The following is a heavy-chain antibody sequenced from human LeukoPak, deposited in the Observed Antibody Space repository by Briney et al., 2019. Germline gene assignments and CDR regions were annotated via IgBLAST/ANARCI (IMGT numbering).Heavy chain of an antibody. Sequence: PGGSLRLSCAASKFIFSNYWMSWVRQAPGKGLEWVAYIKKTGSETYYVDSVKGRFTITRDNARNSLFLQMNSLRAEDTAVYYCAKDGPYITIFGVVIGHYYYYGMDVWGQGTTVTVSS. V-gene: IGHV3-7*03. CDR3: AKDGPYITIFGVVIGHYYYYGMDV. CDR2: IKKTGSET. J-gene: IGHJ6*02. CDR1: KFIFSNYW. D-gene: IGHD3-3*01.